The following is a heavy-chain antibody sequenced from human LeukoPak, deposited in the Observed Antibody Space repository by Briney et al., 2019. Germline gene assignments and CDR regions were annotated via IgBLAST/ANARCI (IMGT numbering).Heavy chain of an antibody. Sequence: GGSLRLSCAASGFTFSSYAMGWVRQAPGKGLEWVSAISGSGGTTYYADSVKGRFTISRDNSKSTVYLQMNSLRAEDTAIYYCAKDYTSGWKDFDSWGQGALVTVSS. CDR3: AKDYTSGWKDFDS. D-gene: IGHD6-19*01. J-gene: IGHJ4*02. V-gene: IGHV3-23*01. CDR2: ISGSGGTT. CDR1: GFTFSSYA.